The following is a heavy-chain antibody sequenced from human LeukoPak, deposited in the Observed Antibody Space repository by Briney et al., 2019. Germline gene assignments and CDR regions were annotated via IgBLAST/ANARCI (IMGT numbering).Heavy chain of an antibody. V-gene: IGHV3-23*01. J-gene: IGHJ4*02. D-gene: IGHD3-3*01. CDR2: ISGSSSHT. Sequence: PGGALRLSCAASGFPFSIYAMSWVRQAPGRGLEWVSGISGSSSHTLYADSVRGRFTLSRDNTRNTLYLHMNSLTAEDTALYYCAKEHDYSNAAPEWGFDSWGQGTLVTVSS. CDR1: GFPFSIYA. CDR3: AKEHDYSNAAPEWGFDS.